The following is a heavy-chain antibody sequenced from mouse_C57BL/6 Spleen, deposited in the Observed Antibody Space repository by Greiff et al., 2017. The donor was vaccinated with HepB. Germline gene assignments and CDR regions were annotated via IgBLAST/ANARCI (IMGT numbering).Heavy chain of an antibody. CDR3: ARGFYGSSYYFDY. D-gene: IGHD1-1*01. CDR1: GYTFTSYW. J-gene: IGHJ2*01. Sequence: QVQLQQPGAELVKPGASVKLSCKASGYTFTSYWMQWVKQRPGQGLEWIGEIDPSDSYTNYNQKFKGKPTLTVDTSSSTAYMQLSSLTSEDSAVYYCARGFYGSSYYFDYWGQDTTLTVSS. V-gene: IGHV1-50*01. CDR2: IDPSDSYT.